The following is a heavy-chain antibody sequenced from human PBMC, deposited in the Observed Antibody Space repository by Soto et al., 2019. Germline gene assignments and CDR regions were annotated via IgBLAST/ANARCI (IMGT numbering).Heavy chain of an antibody. CDR1: DVAFRSGSFF. D-gene: IGHD3-16*01. V-gene: IGHV4-30-4*01. Sequence: PSETLSLTCTVSDVAFRSGSFFWAWVRQSPGKGLEWIGDLRFNSGTLYKPSLRSRATFSVDMSESQFFLRLTSVSDADTGIEFFSRGLGRPPGWRRLSFDPLGPGTPGT. CDR3: SRGLGRPPGWRRLSFDP. CDR2: LRFNSGT. J-gene: IGHJ2*01.